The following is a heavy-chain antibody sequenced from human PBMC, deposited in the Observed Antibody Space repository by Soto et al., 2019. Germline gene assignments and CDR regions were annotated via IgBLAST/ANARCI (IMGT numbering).Heavy chain of an antibody. CDR3: ARDGLRFLEWSLLAVGWFDP. CDR2: INPSGGST. V-gene: IGHV1-46*01. J-gene: IGHJ5*02. CDR1: GYTFTSYY. D-gene: IGHD3-3*01. Sequence: ASVKVSCKASGYTFTSYYMHWVRQAPGQGLEWMGIINPSGGSTSYAQKFQGRVTMTRDTSTSTVYMELSSLRSEDTAVYYCARDGLRFLEWSLLAVGWFDPWGQGTLVTVSS.